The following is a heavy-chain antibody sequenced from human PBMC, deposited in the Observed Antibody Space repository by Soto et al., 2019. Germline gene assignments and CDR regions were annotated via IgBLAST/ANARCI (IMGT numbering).Heavy chain of an antibody. D-gene: IGHD3-22*01. CDR3: AGGRIVVVGSRAYYGMDV. CDR2: IIPVFGLV. Sequence: QVHLLLQSGAEVKKPGSSVKVSCKASGGTPSNSAISWVRQAPGQGLEWMGGIIPVFGLVKYAQHFQGRVTITADESTTTAYMEMSSLRPEDTAVYYCAGGRIVVVGSRAYYGMDVWGQGTTVTVSS. CDR1: GGTPSNSA. J-gene: IGHJ6*02. V-gene: IGHV1-69*01.